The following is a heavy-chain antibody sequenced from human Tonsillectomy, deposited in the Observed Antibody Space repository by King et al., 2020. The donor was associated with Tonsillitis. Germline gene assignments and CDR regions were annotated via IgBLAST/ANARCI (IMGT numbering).Heavy chain of an antibody. CDR3: ARAGRGALALGQ. V-gene: IGHV3-66*01. D-gene: IGHD3-16*01. Sequence: VQLVESGGGLVQPGGSLRLSCAASGFTVSGSYMSWVRQAPGKGLEWVSIVYGGDTTYYADSVKGRFSISRDDSKNTLYLQMNSLRAEDTAVYYCARAGRGALALGQWGQGTRVTVSS. J-gene: IGHJ4*02. CDR1: GFTVSGSY. CDR2: VYGGDTT.